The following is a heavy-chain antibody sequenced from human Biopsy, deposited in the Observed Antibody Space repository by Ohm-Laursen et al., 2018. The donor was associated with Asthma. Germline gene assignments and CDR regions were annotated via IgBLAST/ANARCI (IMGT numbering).Heavy chain of an antibody. Sequence: SLRLSCSASGFTFSNYGMHSVRQVAGKALDWVVVVTYHCLSQYYAESVKGRFTISRDNSRNTLNLQMNSVRPDDAAVYFCERERAGVLGSYNGMDVWGPGTTVSAAS. CDR2: VTYHCLSQ. D-gene: IGHD2-8*01. CDR1: GFTFSNYG. V-gene: IGHV3-30*03. CDR3: ERERAGVLGSYNGMDV. J-gene: IGHJ6*02.